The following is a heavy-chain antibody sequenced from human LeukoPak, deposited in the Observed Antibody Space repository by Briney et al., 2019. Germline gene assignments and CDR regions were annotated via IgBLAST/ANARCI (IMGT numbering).Heavy chain of an antibody. CDR2: IEADGSEK. Sequence: PGGSLRLSCVASGFTFKNYWMSWVRQAPGKGLEWVANIEADGSEKYYVDSVKGRFTVSRDNARNSLYLQMSSLRVEDTVVYYCARDLAAWDYWGQGTLVTVSS. CDR1: GFTFKNYW. CDR3: ARDLAAWDY. D-gene: IGHD6-13*01. J-gene: IGHJ4*02. V-gene: IGHV3-7*04.